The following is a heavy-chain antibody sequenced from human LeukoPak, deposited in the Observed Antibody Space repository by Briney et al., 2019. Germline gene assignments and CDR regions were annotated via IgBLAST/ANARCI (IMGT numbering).Heavy chain of an antibody. V-gene: IGHV5-51*01. CDR1: GYSFTTYW. Sequence: HGESLKISCKGSGYSFTTYWIGWVRQMPGKGLEWMGIIYPGDSDTRYGPSFQGQVTISADKSSSTASLQWSSLKASDTAIYYCARRYGDYIDYWGQGTLVTVSS. CDR3: ARRYGDYIDY. D-gene: IGHD4-17*01. J-gene: IGHJ4*02. CDR2: IYPGDSDT.